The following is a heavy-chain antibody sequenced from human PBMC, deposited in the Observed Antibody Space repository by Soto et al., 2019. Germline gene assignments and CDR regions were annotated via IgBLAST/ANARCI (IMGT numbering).Heavy chain of an antibody. CDR2: VRGNDDNA. J-gene: IGHJ5*02. Sequence: EVQLLESGGNLVQPGGSLRLSCAASGFIFSDYAMSWVRQAPGKGLEWVSLVRGNDDNAYYADSVKGRFTISRDNSRNALYLQMNSARAEDTAVYSCAKDWGHFDLWGQGSVFTVCS. V-gene: IGHV3-23*01. CDR3: AKDWGHFDL. CDR1: GFIFSDYA. D-gene: IGHD7-27*01.